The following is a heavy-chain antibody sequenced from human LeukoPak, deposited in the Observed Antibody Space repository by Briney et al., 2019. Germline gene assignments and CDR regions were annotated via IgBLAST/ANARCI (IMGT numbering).Heavy chain of an antibody. CDR2: ISAYNGNT. CDR1: GYTFTSYG. Sequence: ASVKVSCKASGYTFTSYGISWVRQAPGQELEWMGWISAYNGNTNYAQKLHGRVTMTTDTSTSTAYMELRSLRSDDTAVYYCARDSPQFEGFDYWGQGTLVTVSS. V-gene: IGHV1-18*01. CDR3: ARDSPQFEGFDY. D-gene: IGHD3-16*01. J-gene: IGHJ4*02.